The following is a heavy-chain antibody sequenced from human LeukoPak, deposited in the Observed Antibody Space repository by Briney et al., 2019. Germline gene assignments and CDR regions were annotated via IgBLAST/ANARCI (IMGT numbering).Heavy chain of an antibody. CDR2: INHSGST. CDR3: ARSNGLAYFDY. J-gene: IGHJ4*02. D-gene: IGHD2-8*01. V-gene: IGHV4-34*01. CDR1: GGSFSGYY. Sequence: SETLSLTCAVYGGSFSGYYWSWIRQPPGKGLEWIGEINHSGSTNYNPSPKSRVTISVDTSKNQFSLKLSSVTAADTAVYYCARSNGLAYFDYWGQGTLVTVSS.